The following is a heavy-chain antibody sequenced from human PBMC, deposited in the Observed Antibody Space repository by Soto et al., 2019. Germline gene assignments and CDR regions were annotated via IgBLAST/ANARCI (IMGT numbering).Heavy chain of an antibody. CDR3: ASSGDAFDI. J-gene: IGHJ3*02. D-gene: IGHD6-19*01. CDR1: GYIFTGYY. V-gene: IGHV1-2*02. CDR2: INPNSGGT. Sequence: ASVKVSCKASGYIFTGYYMHWVRQAPGQGLEWMGWINPNSGGTNYVQKFQGRVTMTRDTSISTTYMELRRLRSDDTAVYYCASSGDAFDIWGQGTMVTVSS.